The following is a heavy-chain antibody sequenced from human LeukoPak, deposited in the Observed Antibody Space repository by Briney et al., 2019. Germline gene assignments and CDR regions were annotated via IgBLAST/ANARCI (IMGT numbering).Heavy chain of an antibody. J-gene: IGHJ2*01. CDR2: INPNSGGT. V-gene: IGHV1-2*04. D-gene: IGHD1-14*01. CDR3: ARVYNRAGFWYFDL. Sequence: PKASAKVSCKASGYTFTDYFIHWVRQAPGQGLEWMGRINPNSGGTNYAQKFQGWVTMTRDTSIRTAYMEMTRLRSDDTAVYYCARVYNRAGFWYFDLWGRGTLVTVSS. CDR1: GYTFTDYF.